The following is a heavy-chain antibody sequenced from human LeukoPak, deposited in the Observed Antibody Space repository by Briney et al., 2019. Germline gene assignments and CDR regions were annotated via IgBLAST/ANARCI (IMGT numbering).Heavy chain of an antibody. CDR2: ISDIGSI. Sequence: SETLSLTCTVSGGSISAYSWGWIRQPPGKGLEWIAYISDIGSINYNPSLKSRVTISLDTSKNQLSLKLSSVTAADTAVYYCAGHHPRNTVDFWGQGTLVTVSS. J-gene: IGHJ4*02. CDR1: GGSISAYS. CDR3: AGHHPRNTVDF. D-gene: IGHD2/OR15-2a*01. V-gene: IGHV4-59*08.